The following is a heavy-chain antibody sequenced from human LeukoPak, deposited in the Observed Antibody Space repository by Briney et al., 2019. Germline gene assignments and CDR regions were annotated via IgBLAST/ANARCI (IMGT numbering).Heavy chain of an antibody. Sequence: GGSLRLSCAASGFSFSNYGMHWVRQAPGKGLEWVAVISYDGSNKYYADSVKGRFTISRDNSKNTLYLQMNSLRAEDTAVYYCARDCGGDCYSHFPYYYYYYMDVWGKGTTVTVSS. V-gene: IGHV3-30*03. CDR3: ARDCGGDCYSHFPYYYYYYMDV. D-gene: IGHD2-21*01. CDR2: ISYDGSNK. CDR1: GFSFSNYG. J-gene: IGHJ6*03.